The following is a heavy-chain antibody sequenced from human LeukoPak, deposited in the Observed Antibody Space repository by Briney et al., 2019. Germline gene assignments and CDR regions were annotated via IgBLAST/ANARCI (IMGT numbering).Heavy chain of an antibody. CDR3: ARSGGGGDYDYYFDY. CDR2: IIPIFGTA. V-gene: IGHV1-69*13. J-gene: IGHJ4*02. D-gene: IGHD4-17*01. CDR1: GGTFSSYA. Sequence: SVKVSCKASGGTFSSYAISWVRQAPGQGLEWMGGIIPIFGTANYAQKFQGRVTITADESTSTAYMELSSLRSEDTAVYYCARSGGGGDYDYYFDYWGQGTLVTVSS.